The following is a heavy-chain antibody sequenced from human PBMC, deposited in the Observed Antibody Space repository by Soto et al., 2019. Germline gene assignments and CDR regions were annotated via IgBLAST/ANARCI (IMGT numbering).Heavy chain of an antibody. J-gene: IGHJ4*02. Sequence: QLQLQESGPGLVKPSETLSLTCTVSGGSISSSSYYWGWIRQPPGKGLEWIGSIYYSGSTYYNPSLKSRLTISVDTSMNQFSLKLSSVTAADTAVYYCARRLRVDYGQDVYDYWGQGTLVTVSS. CDR1: GGSISSSSYY. V-gene: IGHV4-39*01. CDR3: ARRLRVDYGQDVYDY. D-gene: IGHD3-10*01. CDR2: IYYSGST.